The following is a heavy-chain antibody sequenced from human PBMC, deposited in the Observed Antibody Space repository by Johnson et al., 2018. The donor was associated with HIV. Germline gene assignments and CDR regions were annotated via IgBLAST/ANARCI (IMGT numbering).Heavy chain of an antibody. V-gene: IGHV3-30*04. CDR3: ARDKGIAARPDAVDI. Sequence: QVHLVESGGGVVQPGGSLSLSCAASGFTFSSYAMYWVRQAPGKGLEWVAVISYDGSNKYYADSVKGRFTISRDNSKNTLYLQMNSLRAEDTAVYYCARDKGIAARPDAVDIWGQGTMVTVSS. J-gene: IGHJ3*02. D-gene: IGHD6-6*01. CDR2: ISYDGSNK. CDR1: GFTFSSYA.